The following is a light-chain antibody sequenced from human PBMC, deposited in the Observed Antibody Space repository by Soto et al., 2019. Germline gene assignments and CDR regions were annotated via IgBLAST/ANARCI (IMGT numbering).Light chain of an antibody. CDR3: SSYTSSRTVV. CDR1: SSDVGGYNY. Sequence: QSALTQPASVSGSPGQSITISCTGTSSDVGGYNYVSWYQQHPGKAPKLMIHDVSNRPSGVSYRFSGSKSGNTASLTISGGQAEDEADDYCSSYTSSRTVVFGGGTKLTVL. V-gene: IGLV2-14*01. CDR2: DVS. J-gene: IGLJ2*01.